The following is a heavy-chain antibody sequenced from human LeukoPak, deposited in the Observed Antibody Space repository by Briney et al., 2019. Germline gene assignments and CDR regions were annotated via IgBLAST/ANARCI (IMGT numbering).Heavy chain of an antibody. D-gene: IGHD3-16*02. J-gene: IGHJ4*02. CDR3: ARDRGDYDYVWGTYRYGYFDY. CDR2: INAANGNT. Sequence: ASVKVSCKASGYTFSGYYMHWVRQAPGQRLEWMGWINAANGNTKYLQEFQGRVTITRDTSASTAYMELSSLRSEDMAVYYCARDRGDYDYVWGTYRYGYFDYWGQGTLVTVSS. CDR1: GYTFSGYY. V-gene: IGHV1-3*03.